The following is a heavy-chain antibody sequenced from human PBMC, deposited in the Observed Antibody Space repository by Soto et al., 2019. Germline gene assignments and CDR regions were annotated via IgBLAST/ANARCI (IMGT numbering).Heavy chain of an antibody. CDR3: ARGSAGAVAGTGANYYYYGMDV. D-gene: IGHD6-19*01. Sequence: ASVKVSCKASGYTFTGYYMHWVRQAPGQGLEWKGWINPNSGGTNYAQKFQGWVTMTRDTSISTAYMELSRLRSDDTAVYYCARGSAGAVAGTGANYYYYGMDVWGQGTTVTVSS. V-gene: IGHV1-2*04. CDR2: INPNSGGT. CDR1: GYTFTGYY. J-gene: IGHJ6*02.